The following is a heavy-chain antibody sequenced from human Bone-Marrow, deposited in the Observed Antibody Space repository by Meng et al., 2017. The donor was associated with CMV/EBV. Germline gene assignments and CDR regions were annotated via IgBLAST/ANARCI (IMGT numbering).Heavy chain of an antibody. V-gene: IGHV3-23*01. CDR3: ALDSSYYDSSRPRFDH. CDR1: AFIVSSNY. Sequence: GGSLRLSCAASAFIVSSNYMSWVRQAPGKGLEWVSGISGSGGATYYADSVKGRFTMSRDNSKNTLYLQMNSLRAEDTAAYYCALDSSYYDSSRPRFDHWGQGTLVTASS. CDR2: ISGSGGAT. D-gene: IGHD3-22*01. J-gene: IGHJ4*02.